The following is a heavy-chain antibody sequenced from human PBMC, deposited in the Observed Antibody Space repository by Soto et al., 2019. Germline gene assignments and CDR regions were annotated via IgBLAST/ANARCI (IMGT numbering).Heavy chain of an antibody. CDR3: ARREIQGPIDY. J-gene: IGHJ4*02. D-gene: IGHD1-26*01. Sequence: PSXTLSLTCAVSGYSMSISNWWGWIRQPPGKGLEWIGYIYYSGTTYYNPSLKSRVTMSVDTSKNQFSLKLTSVTAVDTAVYYYARREIQGPIDYWGQGTLVTVSS. CDR1: GYSMSISNW. V-gene: IGHV4-28*01. CDR2: IYYSGTT.